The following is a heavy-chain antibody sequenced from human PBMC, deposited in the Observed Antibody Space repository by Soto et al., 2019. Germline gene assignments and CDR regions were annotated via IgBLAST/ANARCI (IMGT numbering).Heavy chain of an antibody. CDR3: ARAPLGNFWSGYYTLYYYYGMDV. Sequence: QVQLVQSGAEVKKPGSSVKVSCKASGGTFSSYAISWVRQAPGQGLEWMGGIIPIFGTANYAQKFQGRVTITADKSTSTAYMELSSLRSEDTAVYYCARAPLGNFWSGYYTLYYYYGMDVWGQGTTVTVSS. V-gene: IGHV1-69*06. J-gene: IGHJ6*02. D-gene: IGHD3-3*01. CDR2: IIPIFGTA. CDR1: GGTFSSYA.